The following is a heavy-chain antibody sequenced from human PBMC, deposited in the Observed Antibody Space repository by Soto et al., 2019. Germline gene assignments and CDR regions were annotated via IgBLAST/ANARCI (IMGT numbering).Heavy chain of an antibody. CDR2: ISGSGGTT. CDR1: GFTFSSFV. D-gene: IGHD3-3*01. J-gene: IGHJ4*02. CDR3: ATSLPAFTIFGVVIISPFDY. Sequence: GGSLRLSCAASGFTFSSFVMNWVRQAPGKGPEWVSAISGSGGTTYYADSVKGRFTISRDNSKNTLYLQMNSLRAEDTAVYYCATSLPAFTIFGVVIISPFDYWGQGTLVTVSS. V-gene: IGHV3-23*01.